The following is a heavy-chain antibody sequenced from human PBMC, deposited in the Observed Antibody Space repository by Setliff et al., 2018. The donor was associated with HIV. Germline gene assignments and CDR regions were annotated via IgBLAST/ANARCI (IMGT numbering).Heavy chain of an antibody. CDR1: DASISNYH. J-gene: IGHJ5*02. V-gene: IGHV4-59*12. CDR2: IYYSGST. CDR3: ARGNNGYYYDSSGYYH. D-gene: IGHD3-22*01. Sequence: PSETLSLTCTVSDASISNYHWSWIRQPPGKGLEWIGYIYYSGSTNYNPSLKSRVTISIDTSTNQFSLKLSSVTAADTAVYYCARGNNGYYYDSSGYYHWGQGTLVTVSS.